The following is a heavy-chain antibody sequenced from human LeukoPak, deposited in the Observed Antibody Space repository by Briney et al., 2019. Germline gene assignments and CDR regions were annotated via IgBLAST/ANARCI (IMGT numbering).Heavy chain of an antibody. V-gene: IGHV3-11*04. J-gene: IGHJ4*02. CDR1: GFTFSDYY. CDR2: ISSSSSTI. CDR3: ARVRGGDCYTCLVDY. Sequence: GGSLRLSCAASGFTFSDYYMSWIRQAPGKGLEWVSYISSSSSTIYYADSVKGRFTISRDNAKNSLYLQMNSLRAEDTAVYYCARVRGGDCYTCLVDYWGQGTLVTVSS. D-gene: IGHD2-21*02.